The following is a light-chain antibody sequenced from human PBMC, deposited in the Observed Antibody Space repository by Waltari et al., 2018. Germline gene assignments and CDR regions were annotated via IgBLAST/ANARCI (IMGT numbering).Light chain of an antibody. CDR1: DSDVGGYEY. CDR2: DVT. Sequence: QSALTQPRSVSGSPGQSVTISCTGTDSDVGGYEYVSWYQHHPGKAPKLLIYDVTKRPPGVPDRCSGSKSGNTASLTISGLHGEDEADYYCCSYADNNIYVVGTGTNVAVL. J-gene: IGLJ1*01. V-gene: IGLV2-11*01. CDR3: CSYADNNIYV.